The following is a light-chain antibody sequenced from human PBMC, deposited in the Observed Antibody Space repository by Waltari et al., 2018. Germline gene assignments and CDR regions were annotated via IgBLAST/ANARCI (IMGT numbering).Light chain of an antibody. J-gene: IGLJ3*02. CDR2: EVN. V-gene: IGLV2-23*02. CDR3: CSYAGRSTLV. Sequence: QSALTQPASVSGSPGQSITISCSGTSSDVGASNLISWYQQHPGKVPTLRIDEVNKRPSGVSNRFSGSKSDNTASLTISGLQAEDEADYYCCSYAGRSTLVFGGGTKLTVL. CDR1: SSDVGASNL.